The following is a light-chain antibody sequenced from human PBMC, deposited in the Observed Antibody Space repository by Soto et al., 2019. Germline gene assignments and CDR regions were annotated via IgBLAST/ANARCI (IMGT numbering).Light chain of an antibody. CDR1: QSVDSSY. CDR2: GAS. V-gene: IGKV3-20*01. Sequence: EIVLTQSPGTLSLSLGDRATLSCRASQSVDSSYLAWYQQIPSQAPRLLIHGASNRATDIPDRFSGSGSGTDFTLIISRLEPEDFAVYFCQYEETFGGGTRVEIK. CDR3: QYEET. J-gene: IGKJ4*01.